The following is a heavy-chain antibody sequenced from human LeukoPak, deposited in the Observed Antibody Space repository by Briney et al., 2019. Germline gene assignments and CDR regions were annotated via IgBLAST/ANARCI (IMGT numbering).Heavy chain of an antibody. Sequence: GGSLRLSCAASGFTFSSYWMSWVRQAPGKGLEWVSSISSSSSYIYYADSVKGRFTISRDNAKNSLYLQMNSLRAEDTAVYYCARALGALERRGRSNWFDPWGQGTLVTVSS. CDR1: GFTFSSYW. J-gene: IGHJ5*02. CDR3: ARALGALERRGRSNWFDP. D-gene: IGHD1-1*01. CDR2: ISSSSSYI. V-gene: IGHV3-21*01.